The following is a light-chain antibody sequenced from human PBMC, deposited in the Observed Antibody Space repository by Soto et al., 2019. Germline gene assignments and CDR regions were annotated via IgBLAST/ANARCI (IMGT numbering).Light chain of an antibody. Sequence: DIRVTQSASSLSASVGDRVTITCRASQRLXNWFAWYQQKPGRLPRLLXDQASTLESGCPSSFSGSGSGTEFTRTISSLQPDYFETYYFQQYKTDMCTFGQGTKVDIK. V-gene: IGKV1-5*03. CDR2: QAS. CDR1: QRLXNW. CDR3: QQYKTDMCT. J-gene: IGKJ1*01.